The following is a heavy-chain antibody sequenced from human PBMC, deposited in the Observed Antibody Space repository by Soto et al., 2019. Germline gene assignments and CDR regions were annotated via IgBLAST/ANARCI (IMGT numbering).Heavy chain of an antibody. D-gene: IGHD6-13*01. CDR3: ARDQSASSSWYFYYYVMDV. J-gene: IGHJ6*02. Sequence: ASVKVSCKASGYTFTSYGISWVRQAPGQGLEWMGWISAYNGNTNYAQKLQGRVTMTTDTSTSTAYMELRSLRSDDTAVYYCARDQSASSSWYFYYYVMDVWGQGTTVTVSS. CDR1: GYTFTSYG. CDR2: ISAYNGNT. V-gene: IGHV1-18*01.